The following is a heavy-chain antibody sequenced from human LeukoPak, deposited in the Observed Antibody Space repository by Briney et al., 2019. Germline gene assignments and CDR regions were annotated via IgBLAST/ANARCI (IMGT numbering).Heavy chain of an antibody. V-gene: IGHV4-39*07. CDR2: IFYSGST. D-gene: IGHD4-23*01. CDR3: ARINDYGGNVADAFDI. CDR1: SGSISTSNYY. Sequence: SETLSLTCTVSSGSISTSNYYWGWVRQPPGKALEWIGNIFYSGSTYYSPPLKSRVTISLDTSRNQFSLKLSSVTAADTAVYYCARINDYGGNVADAFDIWGQGTMVTVSS. J-gene: IGHJ3*02.